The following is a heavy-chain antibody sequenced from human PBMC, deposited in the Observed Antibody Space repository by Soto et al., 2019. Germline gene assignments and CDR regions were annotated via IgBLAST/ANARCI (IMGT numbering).Heavy chain of an antibody. D-gene: IGHD6-19*01. V-gene: IGHV3-23*01. CDR1: GFTFSSYA. J-gene: IGHJ4*02. Sequence: GGSLRLSCPASGFTFSSYAMSWVRQAQGKGLEWVSAISGSGGSTYYAESVKGRFTISRDNSKNTLYLQMNSLRAEDTAVYYCRGSGWAFDYWGQGTLVTVSS. CDR3: RGSGWAFDY. CDR2: ISGSGGST.